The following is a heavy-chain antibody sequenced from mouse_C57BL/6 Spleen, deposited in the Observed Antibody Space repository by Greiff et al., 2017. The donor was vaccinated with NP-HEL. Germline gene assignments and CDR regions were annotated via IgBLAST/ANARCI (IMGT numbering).Heavy chain of an antibody. J-gene: IGHJ4*01. Sequence: EVHLVESGPELVKPGASVKISCKASGYSFTGYYMNWVKQSPEKSLEWIGEINPSTGGTTYNQKFKAKATLTVDKSSSTAYMQLKSLTSEDSAVYYCATGTGENAMDYWGQGTSVTVSS. D-gene: IGHD4-1*01. CDR2: INPSTGGT. CDR1: GYSFTGYY. CDR3: ATGTGENAMDY. V-gene: IGHV1-42*01.